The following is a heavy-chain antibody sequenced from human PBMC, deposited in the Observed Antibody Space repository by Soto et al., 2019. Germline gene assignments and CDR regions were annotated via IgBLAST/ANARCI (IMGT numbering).Heavy chain of an antibody. D-gene: IGHD2-2*02. V-gene: IGHV5-10-1*01. CDR3: ARGYCSSTSCYTLSRGMDV. J-gene: IGHJ6*02. Sequence: GASLKISCKGSGYSFTSYWISWVRQMPGKGLEWMGRIDPSDSYTNYSPSFQGHVTISADKSISTAYLQWSSLKASDTAMYYCARGYCSSTSCYTLSRGMDVWGQGTTVTVSS. CDR2: IDPSDSYT. CDR1: GYSFTSYW.